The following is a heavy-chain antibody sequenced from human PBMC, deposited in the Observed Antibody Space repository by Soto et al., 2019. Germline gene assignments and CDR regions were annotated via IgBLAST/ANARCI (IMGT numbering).Heavy chain of an antibody. V-gene: IGHV3-30*18. CDR2: ISYDGSNK. Sequence: QVQLVESGGGVVQPGRSLRLSCAASGFTFSSYGMHWVRQAPGKGLEWVAVISYDGSNKYYADSVKGRFTISRDNSKNTLYLQMNSLRAEDTAVYYCAKDPGPVMVRGPLDVWGQGTTVTVSS. CDR3: AKDPGPVMVRGPLDV. CDR1: GFTFSSYG. J-gene: IGHJ6*02. D-gene: IGHD3-10*01.